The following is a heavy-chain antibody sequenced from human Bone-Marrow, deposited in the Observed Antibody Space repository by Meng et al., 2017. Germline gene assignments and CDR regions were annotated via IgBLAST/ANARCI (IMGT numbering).Heavy chain of an antibody. CDR1: GFTFSSYA. Sequence: GGSLRLSCAASGFTFSSYAMNWVRQAPGKGLEWVSGITGSGGITYYADFVKGRFTISKDNSKSTLYLQMNSLRAEDTAVYYCVEGLSERYPVWGQGTLVTVSS. CDR2: ITGSGGIT. D-gene: IGHD1-1*01. J-gene: IGHJ4*02. CDR3: VEGLSERYPV. V-gene: IGHV3-23*01.